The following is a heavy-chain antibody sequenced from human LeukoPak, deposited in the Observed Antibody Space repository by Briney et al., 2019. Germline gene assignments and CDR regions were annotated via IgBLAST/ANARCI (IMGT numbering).Heavy chain of an antibody. J-gene: IGHJ3*02. Sequence: GGSLEISWQGSGYIFTSYWIGWVRQLPGKGLEWMGIIYPGDSDTRYSPSFQGQVTISADKSITTAYLQWSSLKASDTAMYYCASPTTVTTIAFDIWGQGTMVTVSS. V-gene: IGHV5-51*01. CDR3: ASPTTVTTIAFDI. D-gene: IGHD4-17*01. CDR2: IYPGDSDT. CDR1: GYIFTSYW.